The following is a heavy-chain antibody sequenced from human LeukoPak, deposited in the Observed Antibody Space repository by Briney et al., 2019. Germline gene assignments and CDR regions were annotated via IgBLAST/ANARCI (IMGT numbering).Heavy chain of an antibody. J-gene: IGHJ4*02. CDR3: AKASRGVVQNPDFDY. V-gene: IGHV3-43D*04. Sequence: GGSLRLSCAASGFTFDDYAMHWVRQAPGKGLEWVSLISWDGGSTYYADSVKGRFTISRDNSKNSLYLQMNSLRAEDTALYYCAKASRGVVQNPDFDYWGQGTLVTVS. CDR1: GFTFDDYA. D-gene: IGHD3-10*01. CDR2: ISWDGGST.